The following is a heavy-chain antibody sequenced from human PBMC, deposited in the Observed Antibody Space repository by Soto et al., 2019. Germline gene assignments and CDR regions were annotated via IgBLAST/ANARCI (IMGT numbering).Heavy chain of an antibody. V-gene: IGHV4-39*01. Sequence: PSETLSLTCTVSGDSIISSDFYWGWVRQPPGKGLEWIGSIFYLGSSYYNPSLKSRVTMSVDTSKNQFSLRLRSVTAADTALYFCARVAKMMYDRSLLSRRSSNWFDPWGQGTLVTVSS. D-gene: IGHD2-8*01. CDR2: IFYLGSS. CDR3: ARVAKMMYDRSLLSRRSSNWFDP. CDR1: GDSIISSDFY. J-gene: IGHJ5*02.